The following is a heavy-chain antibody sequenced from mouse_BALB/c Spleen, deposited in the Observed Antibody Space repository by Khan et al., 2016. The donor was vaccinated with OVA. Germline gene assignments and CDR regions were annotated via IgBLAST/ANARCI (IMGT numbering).Heavy chain of an antibody. CDR3: GNHGSSYAWFTY. J-gene: IGHJ3*01. Sequence: QVRLQQSGAELAKPGASVKMSCKASGYTFTNYWMHWVKQRPGQGLEWIGYINPSTDYTEYNQKFKDKASLTADKSSSTAYMQLTSLTSEDSALYYCGNHGSSYAWFTYWGQGTLVTVSA. V-gene: IGHV1-7*01. D-gene: IGHD1-1*01. CDR1: GYTFTNYW. CDR2: INPSTDYT.